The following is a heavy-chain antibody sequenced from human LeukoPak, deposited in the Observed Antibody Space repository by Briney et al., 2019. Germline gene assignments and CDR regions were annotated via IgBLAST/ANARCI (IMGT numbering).Heavy chain of an antibody. CDR1: GGSISSYY. V-gene: IGHV4-59*01. J-gene: IGHJ3*02. D-gene: IGHD6-19*01. CDR2: IYYSGST. Sequence: SETLSLTCTVSGGSISSYYWSWIRQPPGKGLEWIGYIYYSGSTNYNPSLKSRVTISVDTSKNQFSLKLSSVTAADTAVYYCARVTVYSGWGDAFDIWGQGTMVTVSS. CDR3: ARVTVYSGWGDAFDI.